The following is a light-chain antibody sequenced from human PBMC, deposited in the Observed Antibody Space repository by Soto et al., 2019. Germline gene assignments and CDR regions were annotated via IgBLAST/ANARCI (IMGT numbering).Light chain of an antibody. V-gene: IGKV3-15*01. CDR3: QQYNNLPPDT. J-gene: IGKJ2*01. Sequence: EIILTQSPASLSVSPGERATLSCRASQSVNNNLAWYQQKPGQAPRLLIYGASTRATGIPGRFSGSGSGAEFTLTITRLQPEDFAVYFCQQYNNLPPDTFGQGTKLEIK. CDR1: QSVNNN. CDR2: GAS.